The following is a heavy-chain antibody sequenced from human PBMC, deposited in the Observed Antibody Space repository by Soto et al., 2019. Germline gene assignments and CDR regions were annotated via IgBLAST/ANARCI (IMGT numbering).Heavy chain of an antibody. D-gene: IGHD2-2*01. V-gene: IGHV1-8*01. CDR3: AKASSRTSHYMDV. J-gene: IGHJ6*02. CDR2: MNPNSGNT. Sequence: QVQLVQSGAEVKKPGASVKVSCKASGYTFTSYDINWVRQATGQGLEWMGWMNPNSGNTGYAQNFQGRVTMTRNTSFGTAYMGLRSLRSEDTALYYCAKASSRTSHYMDVWGQCTTVTVSS. CDR1: GYTFTSYD.